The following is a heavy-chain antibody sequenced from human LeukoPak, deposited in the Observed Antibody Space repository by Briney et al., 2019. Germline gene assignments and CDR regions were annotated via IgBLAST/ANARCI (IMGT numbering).Heavy chain of an antibody. CDR2: IKSKTDGGTT. Sequence: GGSLRLSCAASGFTFSNAWMGWVRQAPGKGLEWVGRIKSKTDGGTTDYAAPVKGRFTISRDDSKNTLYLQMNSLKTEDTAVYYCTAYYDFWNGYDFDYWGQGTLVTVSS. CDR3: TAYYDFWNGYDFDY. CDR1: GFTFSNAW. V-gene: IGHV3-15*01. J-gene: IGHJ4*02. D-gene: IGHD3-3*01.